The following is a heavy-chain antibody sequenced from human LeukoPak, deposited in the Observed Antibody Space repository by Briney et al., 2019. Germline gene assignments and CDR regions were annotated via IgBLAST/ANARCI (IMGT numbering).Heavy chain of an antibody. V-gene: IGHV3-23*01. CDR3: AKAPGGDYYYFDY. CDR2: ITTSDGNT. J-gene: IGHJ4*02. Sequence: GGSLRLSCAASGFTFSSYTMSWVRQAPGKGLEWVSTITTSDGNTYYADSVKGRFTVSRDNSKNTLFLQMNSLRAEDTAVYYCAKAPGGDYYYFDYWGQGTLVTVSS. D-gene: IGHD2-21*02. CDR1: GFTFSSYT.